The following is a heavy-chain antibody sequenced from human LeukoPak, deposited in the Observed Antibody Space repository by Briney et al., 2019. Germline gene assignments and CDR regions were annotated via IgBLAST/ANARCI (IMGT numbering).Heavy chain of an antibody. D-gene: IGHD3-22*01. J-gene: IGHJ4*02. CDR1: GGSFSGYY. V-gene: IGHV4-34*01. Sequence: PSETLSLTCAVYGGSFSGYYWSWIRQPPGKGLEWIGEINHSGSTNYNPSLKSRVTISVDTSKNQFSLKLSSVTAADTAVYYCARATYYYDSSGYLFGYWGQGTLVTVSS. CDR3: ARATYYYDSSGYLFGY. CDR2: INHSGST.